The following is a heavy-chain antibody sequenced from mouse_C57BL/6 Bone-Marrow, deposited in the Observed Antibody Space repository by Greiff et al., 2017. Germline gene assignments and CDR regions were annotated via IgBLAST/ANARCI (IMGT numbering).Heavy chain of an antibody. J-gene: IGHJ2*01. CDR3: ARSGPLGRSFDY. D-gene: IGHD4-1*01. Sequence: QVQLKQPGAELVKPGASVKMSCKASGFTFTSYWITWVQQRPGPGLAWIGDIYPTSGRTTYYEQFKSKAILTVDTSSNTAYMQLSSLTSEDSAVFYCARSGPLGRSFDYWGQGTTLTVAS. CDR2: IYPTSGRT. CDR1: GFTFTSYW. V-gene: IGHV1-55*01.